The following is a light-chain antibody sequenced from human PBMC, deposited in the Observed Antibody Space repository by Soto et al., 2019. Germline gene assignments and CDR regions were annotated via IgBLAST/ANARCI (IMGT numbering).Light chain of an antibody. CDR1: QSISSW. V-gene: IGKV1-5*01. J-gene: IGKJ3*01. Sequence: DVQMTQSPSTLSASVGDRVTITCRASQSISSWLAWYQQKPGKAPKLLIYDASSSESGVPSRFSGSGSGTEFTLTISSLQPDDLATYYCQQYNSYLTFGPGTKVDIK. CDR3: QQYNSYLT. CDR2: DAS.